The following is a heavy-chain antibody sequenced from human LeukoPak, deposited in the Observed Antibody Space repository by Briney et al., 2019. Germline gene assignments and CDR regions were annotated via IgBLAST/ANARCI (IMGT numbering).Heavy chain of an antibody. J-gene: IGHJ4*02. D-gene: IGHD1-26*01. CDR3: ARDNRGSWDY. CDR1: GFTLRNYW. Sequence: GGSLRLSCEASGFTLRNYWMHWVSQVPGKGLVWVSRINADGSSTTYADSVKGRFTISRDNAKNTLYLQMNSLRADDTGVYYCARDNRGSWDYWGQGTLVAVSS. V-gene: IGHV3-74*01. CDR2: INADGSST.